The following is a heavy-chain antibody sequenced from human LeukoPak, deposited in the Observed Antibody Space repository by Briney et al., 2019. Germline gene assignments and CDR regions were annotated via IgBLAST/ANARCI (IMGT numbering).Heavy chain of an antibody. CDR1: GGSISSSSYY. J-gene: IGHJ5*02. V-gene: IGHV4-39*07. D-gene: IGHD3-10*01. Sequence: SKTLSLTCTVSGGSISSSSYYWGWIRQPPGKGLEWIGSIYYSGSTYYNPSLKSRVTISVDTSKNQFSLKLSSVTAADTAVYYCASSNVLLWFGELLTWGQGTLVTVSS. CDR3: ASSNVLLWFGELLT. CDR2: IYYSGST.